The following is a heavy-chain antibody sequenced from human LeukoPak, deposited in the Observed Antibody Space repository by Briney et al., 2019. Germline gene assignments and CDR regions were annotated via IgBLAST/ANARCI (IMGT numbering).Heavy chain of an antibody. Sequence: ASVKVSCKVSGYTLSEVSMHWVRQPPGKGLEWMGGFGPENGEAVYAQKFQGRVTMTEDTSTDTATMDLSSLRSEDTAVYFCVTYLSSSSSLFDYWGQGTLITVSS. V-gene: IGHV1-24*01. CDR3: VTYLSSSSSLFDY. CDR1: GYTLSEVS. CDR2: FGPENGEA. D-gene: IGHD6-6*01. J-gene: IGHJ4*02.